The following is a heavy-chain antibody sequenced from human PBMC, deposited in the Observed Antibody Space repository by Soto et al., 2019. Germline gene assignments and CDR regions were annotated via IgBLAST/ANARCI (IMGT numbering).Heavy chain of an antibody. CDR3: AKGTYSGPLDY. J-gene: IGHJ4*02. Sequence: QVQLVESGGGVVQPGRSLRLSCAASGFTFSSYCMHWVRQAPGKGLEWVAVISYDGSNKYYADSVKGRFTISRDKSKNTLYLQMNSLRAEDTAVYYCAKGTYSGPLDYWGQGTLVTVSS. CDR1: GFTFSSYC. V-gene: IGHV3-30*18. CDR2: ISYDGSNK. D-gene: IGHD2-15*01.